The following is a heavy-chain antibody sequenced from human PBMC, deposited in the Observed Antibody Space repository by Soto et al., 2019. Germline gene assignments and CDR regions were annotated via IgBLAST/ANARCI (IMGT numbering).Heavy chain of an antibody. J-gene: IGHJ5*02. CDR3: AVVDSTGNWSAP. Sequence: PSETLSLTCTVSGGSISSSDFYWGWLRQPPGKGLDFIGSMYYSGTTYYNPSLKNRITISVDTSKNQFSLKLISVTAADTAVYSCAVVDSTGNWSAPGGQGALVTVSS. V-gene: IGHV4-39*01. CDR1: GGSISSSDFY. CDR2: MYYSGTT. D-gene: IGHD3-22*01.